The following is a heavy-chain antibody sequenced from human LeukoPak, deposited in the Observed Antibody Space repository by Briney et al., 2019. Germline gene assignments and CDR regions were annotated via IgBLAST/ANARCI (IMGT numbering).Heavy chain of an antibody. D-gene: IGHD2/OR15-2a*01. Sequence: GGSLRLSCAASGNYWMHWVRQAPGKGLVWVSHINSDGSWTGYADSVKGRFTISKDNAKNTVYLQMNSLRAEDTAVYHCVSFYETYWGRGTLVTVSS. J-gene: IGHJ4*02. V-gene: IGHV3-74*01. CDR3: VSFYETY. CDR2: INSDGSWT. CDR1: GNYW.